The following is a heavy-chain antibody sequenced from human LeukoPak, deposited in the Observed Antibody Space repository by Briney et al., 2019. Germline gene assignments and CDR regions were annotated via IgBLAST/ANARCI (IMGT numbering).Heavy chain of an antibody. D-gene: IGHD6-13*01. V-gene: IGHV3-7*01. CDR3: TREGILAGVDY. CDR1: GFTFTSFW. Sequence: GGSLRLSCAASGFTFTSFWMSWVRLAPGKGLEWVANIKQDGSEKNYVDSVKGRFTISRDNAKDSMSLQMNSLRAEDTAVYYCTREGILAGVDYWGQGTLVTISS. J-gene: IGHJ4*02. CDR2: IKQDGSEK.